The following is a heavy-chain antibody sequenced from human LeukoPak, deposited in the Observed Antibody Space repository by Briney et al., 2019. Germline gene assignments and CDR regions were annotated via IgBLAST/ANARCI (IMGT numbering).Heavy chain of an antibody. CDR2: INPDSGDT. D-gene: IGHD1-26*01. Sequence: GASVKVSFKASGYSFTGHYMHWVRQAPGQGLEWMGWINPDSGDTNFALKFQGRVSMTRDTSTSTAYVELSSLTSDDTAVYYCAREISGFDYWGQGTLVTVSS. J-gene: IGHJ4*02. V-gene: IGHV1-2*02. CDR3: AREISGFDY. CDR1: GYSFTGHY.